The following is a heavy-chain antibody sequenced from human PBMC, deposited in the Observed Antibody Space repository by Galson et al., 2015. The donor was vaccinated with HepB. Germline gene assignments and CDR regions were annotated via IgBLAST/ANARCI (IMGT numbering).Heavy chain of an antibody. CDR3: ARDRDYYGSGSYYYYYYGMDV. D-gene: IGHD3-10*01. Sequence: SLRLSCAASGFTFSSYAMHWVRQAPGKGLEWVAVISYDGSNKYYADSVKGRFTISRDNSKNTLYLQMNSLRAEDTAVYYCARDRDYYGSGSYYYYYYGMDVWGQGTTVTVSS. V-gene: IGHV3-30-3*01. CDR2: ISYDGSNK. J-gene: IGHJ6*02. CDR1: GFTFSSYA.